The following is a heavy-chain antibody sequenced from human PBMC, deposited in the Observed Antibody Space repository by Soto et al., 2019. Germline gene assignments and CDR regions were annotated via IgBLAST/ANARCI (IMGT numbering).Heavy chain of an antibody. CDR1: GYTFSTYY. CDR2: ISPSGGST. J-gene: IGHJ6*02. D-gene: IGHD1-26*01. CDR3: VRSAHQRENYYGLDV. V-gene: IGHV1-46*01. Sequence: QVQLVQSGAEVKKPGASVKMSCKASGYTFSTYYMHWVRQAPGQGLEWMAIISPSGGSTTYPQKFQGRVTMTRDTSTGTVYMELSSLRSEDTAVYYCVRSAHQRENYYGLDVWGQGTTVTVSS.